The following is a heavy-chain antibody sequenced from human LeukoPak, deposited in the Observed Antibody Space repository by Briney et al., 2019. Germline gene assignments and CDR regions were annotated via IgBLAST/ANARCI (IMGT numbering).Heavy chain of an antibody. CDR1: GGSITSSSYY. CDR3: ARAMSGNYGDYAEEPFDY. Sequence: PSETLSLTRTVSGGSITSSSYYWGWIRQPPGKGLEWIGSIYYSGSTYYNPSLKSRVTISVDTSKNQFSLKLSSVTAADTAVYYCARAMSGNYGDYAEEPFDYWGQGTLVTVSS. J-gene: IGHJ4*02. V-gene: IGHV4-39*07. D-gene: IGHD4-17*01. CDR2: IYYSGST.